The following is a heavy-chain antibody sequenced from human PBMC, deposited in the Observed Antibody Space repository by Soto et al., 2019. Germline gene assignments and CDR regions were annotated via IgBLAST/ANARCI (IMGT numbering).Heavy chain of an antibody. V-gene: IGHV1-18*04. CDR3: ARMVRGSKIDVYYYMEV. J-gene: IGHJ6*03. CDR1: GYTFTNHG. D-gene: IGHD3-10*01. Sequence: QVELVQSGVEVKKPGASVKVSCKASGYTFTNHGLSWVRQAPGQGLEWMGWISASNGDTNYAQKCLGSVTVTTDTSTSTGYMELRSLKSEDTAVYYCARMVRGSKIDVYYYMEVWGKGTTVIVSS. CDR2: ISASNGDT.